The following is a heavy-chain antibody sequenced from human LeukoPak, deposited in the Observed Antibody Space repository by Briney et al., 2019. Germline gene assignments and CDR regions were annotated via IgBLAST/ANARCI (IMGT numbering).Heavy chain of an antibody. CDR2: ISGSGGST. J-gene: IGHJ6*03. Sequence: GGSLRLSCVASGFIFSSYGMSWVRQAPGKGLEWVSAISGSGGSTYYADSVKGRFTISRDNSKNTLYLQMNSLRAEDTAVYYCATHGSAHYYMDVWGKGTTVTISS. V-gene: IGHV3-23*01. D-gene: IGHD2-2*03. CDR3: ATHGSAHYYMDV. CDR1: GFIFSSYG.